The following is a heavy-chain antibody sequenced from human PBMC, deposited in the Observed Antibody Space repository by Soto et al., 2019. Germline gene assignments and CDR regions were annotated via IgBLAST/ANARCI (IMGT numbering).Heavy chain of an antibody. CDR1: GFTFSSDW. V-gene: IGHV3-7*01. J-gene: IGHJ5*02. Sequence: EVQLVESGGDLVQPGGSLRLSCAASGFTFSSDWMSWVRQAPGKGLEWVANINQDGGEKYYVHSVKGRFIISRDNAEKSVDLQMNSLRGEDTAVYYCARGARGIDPWGQGTLVTVSS. CDR3: ARGARGIDP. CDR2: INQDGGEK.